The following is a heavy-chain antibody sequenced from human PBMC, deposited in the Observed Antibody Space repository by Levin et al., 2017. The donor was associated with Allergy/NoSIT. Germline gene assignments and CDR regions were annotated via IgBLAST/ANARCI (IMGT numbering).Heavy chain of an antibody. CDR3: TRGSGSYPWAVFDY. D-gene: IGHD1-26*01. J-gene: IGHJ4*02. Sequence: LSLTCAASGFTFSRYPMHWVRQAPGKGLEWLAVIPADGNVKYYADSLKGRFTISRDNSKDTLSLQMDSLRPEDTAVYYCTRGSGSYPWAVFDYWGRGTLVTVSS. CDR2: IPADGNVK. V-gene: IGHV3-30*01. CDR1: GFTFSRYP.